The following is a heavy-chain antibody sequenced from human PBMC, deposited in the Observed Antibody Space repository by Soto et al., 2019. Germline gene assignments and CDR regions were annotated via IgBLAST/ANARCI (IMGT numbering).Heavy chain of an antibody. J-gene: IGHJ4*02. D-gene: IGHD3-10*01. V-gene: IGHV3-23*01. CDR3: AIDRYYYGSGSTTLFDY. Sequence: GGSLRLSCAASGFTFSSYAMSWVRQAPGKGLEWVSAISGSGGSTYYADSVKGRFTISRDNSKNTLYLQMNSLRAEDTAVYYCAIDRYYYGSGSTTLFDYWGQGTLVTVSS. CDR1: GFTFSSYA. CDR2: ISGSGGST.